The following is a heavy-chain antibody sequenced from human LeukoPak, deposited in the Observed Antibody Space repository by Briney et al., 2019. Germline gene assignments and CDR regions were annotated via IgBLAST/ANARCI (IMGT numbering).Heavy chain of an antibody. V-gene: IGHV3-21*01. CDR2: ITSSSSCI. J-gene: IGHJ6*03. CDR3: ARVSTEYDYMDV. D-gene: IGHD6-6*01. CDR1: GFTFRSYS. Sequence: GGSLRLFCAASGFTFRSYSMNGFRQAAGKGLEWVSSITSSSSCIYYADSLKGRFTISRDNAKNSLYLQMNSLRAEDTAVYYCARVSTEYDYMDVWGKGTTVTVSS.